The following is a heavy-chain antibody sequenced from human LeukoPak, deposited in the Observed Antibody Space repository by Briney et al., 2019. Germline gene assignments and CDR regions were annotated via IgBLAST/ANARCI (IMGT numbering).Heavy chain of an antibody. V-gene: IGHV4-39*01. D-gene: IGHD5-12*01. CDR3: ATGSGYDDY. J-gene: IGHJ4*02. CDR1: GGSISSDSYY. Sequence: PSETLSLTCTVSGGSISSDSYYWGWIRQPPEKGLEWIGSFYYGGNTYYNPSLKSRVTISVDTSKNQFSLKLTSVTAADTAVYYCATGSGYDDYWGQGALVTVSS. CDR2: FYYGGNT.